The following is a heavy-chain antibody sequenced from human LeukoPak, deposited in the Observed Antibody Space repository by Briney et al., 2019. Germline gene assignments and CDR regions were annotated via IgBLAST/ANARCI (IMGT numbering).Heavy chain of an antibody. Sequence: GGSLRLSCAASGFTFSSYSMNWVRQAPGKGLEWVSSISSSSSYIYYADSVKGRFTISRDNAKNSLYPQMNSLRAEDTAVYYCARDEDTAMEYWGQGTLVTVSS. CDR2: ISSSSSYI. CDR3: ARDEDTAMEY. D-gene: IGHD5-18*01. CDR1: GFTFSSYS. V-gene: IGHV3-21*01. J-gene: IGHJ4*02.